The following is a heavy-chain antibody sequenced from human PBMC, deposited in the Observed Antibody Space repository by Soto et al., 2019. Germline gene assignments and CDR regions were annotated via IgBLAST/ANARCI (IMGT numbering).Heavy chain of an antibody. Sequence: GSLRLSCAASGFTFSSYWMHWVRQAPGKGLVWVSRINSDGSSTSYADSVKGRFTISRDNAKNTLYLQMNSLRAEDTAVYYCASAGYDSSGYYPYWGQGTLVTVSS. CDR3: ASAGYDSSGYYPY. D-gene: IGHD3-22*01. CDR1: GFTFSSYW. V-gene: IGHV3-74*01. CDR2: INSDGSST. J-gene: IGHJ4*02.